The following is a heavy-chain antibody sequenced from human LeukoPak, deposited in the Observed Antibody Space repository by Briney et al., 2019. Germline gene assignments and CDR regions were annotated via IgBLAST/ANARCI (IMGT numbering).Heavy chain of an antibody. CDR2: IYSDGSSI. Sequence: GGSLRLSCAASGFTFSSYWMHWVRQAPGKGLVWVSRIYSDGSSIRYAGSVKGRFTISRDNAKQTLYLQMNSLRAEDTAVYHCARSHYYDNSGQFYYYYGLDVWGQGTTVTVSS. J-gene: IGHJ6*02. V-gene: IGHV3-74*01. D-gene: IGHD3-22*01. CDR1: GFTFSSYW. CDR3: ARSHYYDNSGQFYYYYGLDV.